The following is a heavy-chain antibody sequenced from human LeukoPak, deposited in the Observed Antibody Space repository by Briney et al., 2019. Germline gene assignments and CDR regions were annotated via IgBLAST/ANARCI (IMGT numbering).Heavy chain of an antibody. D-gene: IGHD6-13*01. CDR2: IYYSGST. J-gene: IGHJ5*02. CDR3: ARHVWQQLVAWFDP. CDR1: GGSISSSSYY. V-gene: IGHV4-39*01. Sequence: SETLSLTCTVSGGSISSSSYYWGWIRQPPGKGLEWLVSIYYSGSTYYNPSLKSRVTISVDTSKNQFSLKLSSVTAADTAVYYCARHVWQQLVAWFDPWGQGTLVTVSS.